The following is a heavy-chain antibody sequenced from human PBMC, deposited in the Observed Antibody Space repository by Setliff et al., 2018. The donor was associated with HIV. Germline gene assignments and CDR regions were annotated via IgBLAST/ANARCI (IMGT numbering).Heavy chain of an antibody. Sequence: SETLSLTCTVSGGSISSDDYYWNWIRQPPGKGLEWIGSIYHNGITYYNPSLKSRVTISVDTSKNQFSLKLSSVTAADTAVYYCAREERIAAAGAWGQGTLVTVSS. CDR1: GGSISSDDYY. CDR2: IYHNGIT. D-gene: IGHD6-13*01. J-gene: IGHJ5*02. CDR3: AREERIAAAGA. V-gene: IGHV4-39*07.